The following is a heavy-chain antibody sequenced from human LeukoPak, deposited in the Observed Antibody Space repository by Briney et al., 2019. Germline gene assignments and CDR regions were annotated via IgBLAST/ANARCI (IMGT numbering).Heavy chain of an antibody. CDR3: ARVDHYDILTGYPDY. CDR2: IYYSGST. D-gene: IGHD3-9*01. V-gene: IGHV4-59*01. CDR1: GGSISSYY. J-gene: IGHJ4*02. Sequence: SETLSLTCTVSGGSISSYYWSWIRQPPGKGLEWIGYIYYSGSTNYNPSLKSRVTISVDTSKNQFSLKLSSVTDADTAVYYCARVDHYDILTGYPDYWGQGTLVTVSS.